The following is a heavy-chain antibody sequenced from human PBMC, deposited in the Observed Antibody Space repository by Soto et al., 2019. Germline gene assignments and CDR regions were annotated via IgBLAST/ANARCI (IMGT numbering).Heavy chain of an antibody. Sequence: EVQLVESGGGLVQPGRSLRLSCAASGFTSDDYAMHWVRQAPGKGLEWVSGISWNSGSIGYADSVKGRFTISRDNAKNSLYLQMNSLRAEDTALYYCATMPQQLDAFDIWGQGTMVTVSS. V-gene: IGHV3-9*02. D-gene: IGHD6-13*01. J-gene: IGHJ3*02. CDR3: ATMPQQLDAFDI. CDR2: ISWNSGSI. CDR1: GFTSDDYA.